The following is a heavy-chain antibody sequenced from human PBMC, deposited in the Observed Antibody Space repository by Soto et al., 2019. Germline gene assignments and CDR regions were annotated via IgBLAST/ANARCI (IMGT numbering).Heavy chain of an antibody. CDR1: GGAISGYY. V-gene: IGHV4-4*07. D-gene: IGHD3-3*01. Sequence: SETLSLTCTVSGGAISGYYWTWIRQSAGKGLEWIGRIYSSGGTKYNPSLQSRVAMSLDTSKNQFSLRLSSVTAADTAVYYCARGQRFSDSFDPWGQGTLVTVSS. J-gene: IGHJ5*02. CDR2: IYSSGGT. CDR3: ARGQRFSDSFDP.